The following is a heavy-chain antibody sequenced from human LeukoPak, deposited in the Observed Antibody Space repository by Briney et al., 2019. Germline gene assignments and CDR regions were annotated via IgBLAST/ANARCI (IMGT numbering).Heavy chain of an antibody. Sequence: GGSLRLSCAASGFTFRSHAMSWVRQAPGKGLEWISGISTSGDNAYYADSVKGRFTISRDNSKNTLYLQMNSLRAEDTAVYYCAKGGYDYVWGSYRLGYWGQGTLVTVSS. V-gene: IGHV3-23*01. D-gene: IGHD3-16*02. CDR1: GFTFRSHA. CDR2: ISTSGDNA. CDR3: AKGGYDYVWGSYRLGY. J-gene: IGHJ4*02.